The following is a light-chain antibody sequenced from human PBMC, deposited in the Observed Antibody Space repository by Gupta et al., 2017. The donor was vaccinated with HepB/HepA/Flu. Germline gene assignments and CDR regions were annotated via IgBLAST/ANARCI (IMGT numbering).Light chain of an antibody. CDR3: HQSSNLPWT. V-gene: IGKV6-21*01. CDR2: YAS. J-gene: IGKJ1*01. CDR1: QSIGSS. Sequence: EVVLTQSPAFQSVTPKENVTITCRASQSIGSSLHWYQQKPDQSPKLLIKYASQSFSGVPSRFSGSGSGTDFTLTINSLEAEDAATYYCHQSSNLPWTFGQGTKVEIK.